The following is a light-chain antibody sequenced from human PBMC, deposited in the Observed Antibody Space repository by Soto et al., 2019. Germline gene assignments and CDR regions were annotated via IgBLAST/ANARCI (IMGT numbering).Light chain of an antibody. J-gene: IGKJ3*01. CDR2: AAS. Sequence: DIQMTQSPSSLSASVGDRVTITCRASQSISSYLNWYQQKPGKAPKLLIYAASSLKRGVPSRFSGIGSGTDFTLTIISLQPEDFATYYCHQSYGTFGPGTKVDIK. CDR1: QSISSY. CDR3: HQSYGT. V-gene: IGKV1-39*01.